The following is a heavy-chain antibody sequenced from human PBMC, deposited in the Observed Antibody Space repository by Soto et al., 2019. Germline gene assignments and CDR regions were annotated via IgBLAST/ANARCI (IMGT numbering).Heavy chain of an antibody. D-gene: IGHD6-6*01. CDR3: ARDSRGGAARRPTFYY. CDR2: IGRSGETI. Sequence: PGGSLRLSCVGSGFTFSSFEMNWVRQTPGKGLEWLSYIGRSGETIYYADSVKGRFTISRDNAKSSLFLQMTGLRDEDTGIYYRARDSRGGAARRPTFYYWGRGTLVTVSS. CDR1: GFTFSSFE. J-gene: IGHJ4*02. V-gene: IGHV3-48*03.